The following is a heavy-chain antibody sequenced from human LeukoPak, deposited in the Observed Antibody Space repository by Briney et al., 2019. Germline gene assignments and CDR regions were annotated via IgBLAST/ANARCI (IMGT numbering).Heavy chain of an antibody. V-gene: IGHV1-69*13. D-gene: IGHD3-10*01. CDR3: ARALITMVRGSYYYMDV. J-gene: IGHJ6*03. Sequence: SVKVSCKASGGTFSSYAISWVRQAPGQGLEWMGGIIPIFGTANYAQKFQGRVTITADESTSTAYMELSSLRSEDTAVYYCARALITMVRGSYYYMDVWGKGTTVTISS. CDR2: IIPIFGTA. CDR1: GGTFSSYA.